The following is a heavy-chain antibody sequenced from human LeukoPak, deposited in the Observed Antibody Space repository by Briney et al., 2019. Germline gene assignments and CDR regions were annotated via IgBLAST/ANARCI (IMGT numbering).Heavy chain of an antibody. CDR2: ISGSGGST. V-gene: IGHV3-23*01. Sequence: QSGGSLRLSCAASGFTFSSYDMRWVRQAPGKGLEWVSVISGSGGSTYYADSVKGRFTISRDNSKNTLFLQMNSLRAEDTAVYYCAKGGIAVAGTSYYYYMDVWGKGTTVTISS. CDR1: GFTFSSYD. CDR3: AKGGIAVAGTSYYYYMDV. D-gene: IGHD6-19*01. J-gene: IGHJ6*03.